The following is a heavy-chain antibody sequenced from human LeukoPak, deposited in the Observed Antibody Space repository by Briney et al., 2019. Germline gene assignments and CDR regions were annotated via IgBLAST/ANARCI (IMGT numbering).Heavy chain of an antibody. CDR1: GYTFTSYG. CDR3: ARGRVIVGATNRFDY. V-gene: IGHV1-18*01. Sequence: ASVKVSCKASGYTFTSYGISWVRQAPGQGLEWMGWISAYNGNTNYAQKLQGRVTMTTDTSTSTAYMELRSLRSDDTAVYYCARGRVIVGATNRFDYWGQGTLVTASS. CDR2: ISAYNGNT. J-gene: IGHJ4*02. D-gene: IGHD1-26*01.